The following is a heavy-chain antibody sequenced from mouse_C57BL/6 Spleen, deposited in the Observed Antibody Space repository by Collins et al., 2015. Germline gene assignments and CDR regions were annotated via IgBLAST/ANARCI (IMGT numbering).Heavy chain of an antibody. CDR1: GYSITSDYA. CDR2: ISYSGST. D-gene: IGHD4-1*01. Sequence: DVQLQESGPGLVKPSQSLPLTCTVTGYSITSDYAWNWIRQFPGNKLEWMGYISYSGSTSYNPSLKSRISITRDTSKNQFFLQLNSVTTEDTATYYCARSLGYFDVWGAGTTVTVSS. CDR3: ARSLGYFDV. V-gene: IGHV3-2*02. J-gene: IGHJ1*01.